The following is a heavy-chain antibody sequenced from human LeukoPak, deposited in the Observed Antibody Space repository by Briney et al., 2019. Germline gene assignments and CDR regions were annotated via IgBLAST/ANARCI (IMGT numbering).Heavy chain of an antibody. CDR1: GGSFSGYY. CDR3: ASYDDSSGYYLPNWFDP. CDR2: INHSGST. D-gene: IGHD3-22*01. Sequence: SETPSLTCAAYGGSFSGYYWSWIRQPPGKGLEWIGEINHSGSTNYNPSLKSRVTISVDTSKNQFSLKLSSVTAADTAVYYCASYDDSSGYYLPNWFDPWGQGTLVTVSS. V-gene: IGHV4-34*01. J-gene: IGHJ5*02.